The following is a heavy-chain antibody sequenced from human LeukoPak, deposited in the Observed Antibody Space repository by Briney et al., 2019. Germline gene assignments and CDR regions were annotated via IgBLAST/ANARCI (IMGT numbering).Heavy chain of an antibody. Sequence: GGSLRLSCAASGFTFSSYSMNWVRQAPGKGREWVSSISSSSSYIYYADSVKGRFTISRDNAKNSLYLQMNSLRAEDTAVYYCAREDYDYVWGSYRPRANWFDPWGQGTLVTVSS. D-gene: IGHD3-16*02. CDR3: AREDYDYVWGSYRPRANWFDP. J-gene: IGHJ5*02. CDR2: ISSSSSYI. CDR1: GFTFSSYS. V-gene: IGHV3-21*01.